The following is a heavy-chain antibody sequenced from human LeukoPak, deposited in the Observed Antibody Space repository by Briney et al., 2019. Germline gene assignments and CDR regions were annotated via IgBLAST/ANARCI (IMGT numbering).Heavy chain of an antibody. V-gene: IGHV3-23*01. CDR1: GFTFSVAA. CDR3: AKDIKLSN. D-gene: IGHD3-16*02. CDR2: IGASGEST. Sequence: PGGSLRLSCAASGFTFSVAAMTWVRQAPGKGLEWVSLIGASGESTYYADSVKGRFTISRDNSKNTLSLQMNSLRVEDTAMYFCAKDIKLSNWGLGTMVTVSS. J-gene: IGHJ3*01.